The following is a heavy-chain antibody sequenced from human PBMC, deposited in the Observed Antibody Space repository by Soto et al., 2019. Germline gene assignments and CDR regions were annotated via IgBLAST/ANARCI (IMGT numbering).Heavy chain of an antibody. CDR2: IYWDDDK. Sequence: SGPTLVNPTQTLTLTCTFSGFSLSTSGVGVGWIRQPPGKALEWLALIYWDDDKRYSPSLKSRLTITKDTSKNQVVLTMTNMDPVDTATYYCAHRQTGDSGYDWEGDYFDYWGQGTLVTV. J-gene: IGHJ4*02. CDR3: AHRQTGDSGYDWEGDYFDY. CDR1: GFSLSTSGVG. V-gene: IGHV2-5*02. D-gene: IGHD5-12*01.